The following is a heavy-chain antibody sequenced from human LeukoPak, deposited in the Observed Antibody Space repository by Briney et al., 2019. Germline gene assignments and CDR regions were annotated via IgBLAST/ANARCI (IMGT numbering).Heavy chain of an antibody. D-gene: IGHD4-23*01. CDR2: FYHSGST. V-gene: IGHV4-38-2*02. CDR1: GYSIMSTFY. J-gene: IGHJ4*02. CDR3: ARVSDDEHGGNSGAIYFES. Sequence: SETLSLTCTVSGYSIMSTFYWGWIRQSPGKGLEWIGNFYHSGSTYSNPSLRSRVTISVDTSKNQFSLKLSSVTAADTAVYYCARVSDDEHGGNSGAIYFESWGQGTVVTVSS.